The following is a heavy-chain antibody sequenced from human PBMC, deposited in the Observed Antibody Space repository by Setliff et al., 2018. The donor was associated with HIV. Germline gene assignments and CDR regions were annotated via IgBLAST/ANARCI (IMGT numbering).Heavy chain of an antibody. CDR3: ARGRGTYYNFWSGYYYFDY. D-gene: IGHD3-3*01. J-gene: IGHJ4*02. Sequence: SETLSLTCIVSGYSVSSGYYWGWIRQPPGKGLQWIGAMYDSETTYYNPSLKSRVTISVDTSKNQFSLKLSSVTAADTAVYYCARGRGTYYNFWSGYYYFDYWGQGTLVTVSS. V-gene: IGHV4-38-2*02. CDR2: MYDSETT. CDR1: GYSVSSGYY.